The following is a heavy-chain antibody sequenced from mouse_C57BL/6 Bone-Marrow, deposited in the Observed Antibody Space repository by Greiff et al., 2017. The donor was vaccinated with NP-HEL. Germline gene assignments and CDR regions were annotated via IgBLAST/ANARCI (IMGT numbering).Heavy chain of an antibody. J-gene: IGHJ4*01. CDR3: ARSYYSRGYAMDY. CDR2: IDPSDSYT. D-gene: IGHD2-12*01. CDR1: GYTFTSYW. Sequence: QVQLQQPGAELVRPGTSVKLSCKASGYTFTSYWMHWVKQRPGQGLEWIGVIDPSDSYTNYNQKFKGKATLTVDTSSSTAYMQLSSLTSEDSAVYYCARSYYSRGYAMDYWGQGTSVTVSS. V-gene: IGHV1-59*01.